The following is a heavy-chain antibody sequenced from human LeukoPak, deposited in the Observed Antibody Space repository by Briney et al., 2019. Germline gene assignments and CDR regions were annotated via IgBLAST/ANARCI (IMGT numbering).Heavy chain of an antibody. J-gene: IGHJ3*02. CDR1: GGSISSYY. D-gene: IGHD4-11*01. CDR3: AREDQDYSTGLRTDSHAFDI. Sequence: SETLSLTCTVSGGSISSYYWSWVRQPAGKGLEWVGRIYTSGSTNYNPSLKRRVTMSVDTSKTQFSLKLSSVTAADTAVYYCAREDQDYSTGLRTDSHAFDIWGQGTMVTVSS. V-gene: IGHV4-4*07. CDR2: IYTSGST.